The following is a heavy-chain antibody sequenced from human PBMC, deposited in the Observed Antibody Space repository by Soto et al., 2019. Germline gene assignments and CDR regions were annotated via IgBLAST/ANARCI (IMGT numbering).Heavy chain of an antibody. CDR3: AREWSAFDY. D-gene: IGHD2-15*01. J-gene: IGHJ4*02. CDR1: GVSITSYK. Sequence: QVQLQESGPGLVKPSETLSLTCTVSGVSITSYKWSWIRQSPGKGLEWIAYMYSSGSSSYNPSLKSRVPISVDTSKNQYSLKVNSATAADTAVYYCAREWSAFDYWGQGILVTVSS. CDR2: MYSSGSS. V-gene: IGHV4-59*01.